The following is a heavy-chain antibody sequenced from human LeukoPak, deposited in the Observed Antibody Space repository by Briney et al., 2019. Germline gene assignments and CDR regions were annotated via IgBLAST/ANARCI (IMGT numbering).Heavy chain of an antibody. J-gene: IGHJ4*02. D-gene: IGHD3-10*01. CDR2: VSGGSDYI. Sequence: GGSLRLSCAASGFSFSSYSMNWVRQAPGKGLEWVSSVSGGSDYIYYADSVKGRFTISRDNAINSLYLQMSSLRAEDTAVYYCASLGGGSGSSHNPLVDHWGQGTLVTVSS. CDR3: ASLGGGSGSSHNPLVDH. CDR1: GFSFSSYS. V-gene: IGHV3-21*01.